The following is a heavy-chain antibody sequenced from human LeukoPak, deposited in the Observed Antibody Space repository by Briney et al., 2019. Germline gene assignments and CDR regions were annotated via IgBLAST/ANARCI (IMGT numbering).Heavy chain of an antibody. Sequence: KPSETLSLTCTVSGGSISSYYWSWIRQPPGKGLEWIGYIYYSGSTNYNPSLKSRVTISVDTSKNQFSLKLSSVTAADTAVYYCARGPYYYGSGSSYLAWGQGTLVTVSS. J-gene: IGHJ5*02. CDR2: IYYSGST. CDR3: ARGPYYYGSGSSYLA. CDR1: GGSISSYY. V-gene: IGHV4-59*12. D-gene: IGHD3-10*01.